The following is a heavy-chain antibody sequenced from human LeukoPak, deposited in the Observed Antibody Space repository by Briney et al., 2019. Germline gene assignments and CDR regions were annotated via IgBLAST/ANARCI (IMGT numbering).Heavy chain of an antibody. D-gene: IGHD3-16*01. CDR1: GYTFTAYY. CDR2: INPNSGGT. J-gene: IGHJ4*02. CDR3: ARNGRGIYDY. Sequence: GSSVNVSCKASGYTFTAYYFHWLRHAPGQGLEWMGWINPNSGGTNYAQKFQGRVTMTRDTSISTAYMELDRLSSDDTAVYFCARNGRGIYDYWGQGTLVPVSS. V-gene: IGHV1-2*02.